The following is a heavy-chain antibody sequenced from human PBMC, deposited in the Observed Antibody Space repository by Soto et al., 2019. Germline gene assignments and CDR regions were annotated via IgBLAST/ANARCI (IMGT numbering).Heavy chain of an antibody. J-gene: IGHJ3*01. D-gene: IGHD1-26*01. CDR3: ARDIVSVGPRANEAFDV. V-gene: IGHV1-3*01. CDR2: INPANGNT. Sequence: QVPLVQSGAELKKPGASVNISCQASGFTFSDTLINWVRQGPGQRLEGMGWINPANGNTRYSESFQGRVTISSLSSASTAYVALSDLTSHDTAVYYCARDIVSVGPRANEAFDVWGQGTMITVSS. CDR1: GFTFSDTL.